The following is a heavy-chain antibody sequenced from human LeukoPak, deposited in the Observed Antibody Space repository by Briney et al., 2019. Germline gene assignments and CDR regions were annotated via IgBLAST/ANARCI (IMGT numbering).Heavy chain of an antibody. CDR3: AREQHCSSTSCYYFDY. J-gene: IGHJ4*02. CDR2: ISAYNGNT. Sequence: ASVKVSCKASGYTFTSYGISWVRQAPGQGLEWMGWISAYNGNTNYAQKLQGRVTMTTDTSTSTAYMELRSLRSDDTAVYYCAREQHCSSTSCYYFDYWGQGTLVTVSS. D-gene: IGHD2-2*01. CDR1: GYTFTSYG. V-gene: IGHV1-18*01.